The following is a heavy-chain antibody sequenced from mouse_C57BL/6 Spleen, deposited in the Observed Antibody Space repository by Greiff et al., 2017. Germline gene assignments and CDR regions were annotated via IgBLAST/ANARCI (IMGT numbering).Heavy chain of an antibody. J-gene: IGHJ4*01. Sequence: QVQLQQSGPELVKPGASVKISCKASGYAFSSSWMNWVKQRPGKGLEWIGRIYPGDGDTNYNGKFKGKATLTADKASSTAYMQLSSLTSEDSAVYFCARSGGNYPYYAMDYWGQGTSVTVSS. CDR2: IYPGDGDT. CDR3: ARSGGNYPYYAMDY. CDR1: GYAFSSSW. V-gene: IGHV1-82*01. D-gene: IGHD2-1*01.